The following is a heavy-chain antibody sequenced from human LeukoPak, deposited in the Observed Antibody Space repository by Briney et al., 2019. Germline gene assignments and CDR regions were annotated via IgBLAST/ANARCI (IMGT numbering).Heavy chain of an antibody. CDR3: ARQGSSGAAIDY. V-gene: IGHV4-61*05. CDR2: IYYSGNT. D-gene: IGHD2-15*01. J-gene: IGHJ4*02. CDR1: GDSISSSRHS. Sequence: PSGTLSLTCTVSGDSISSSRHSWGWIRQPPGKGLGWIGYIYYSGNTNYNPSLKSRVTISVDTSKNQFSLKLSSVTAADTAVYYCARQGSSGAAIDYWGQGALVTVSS.